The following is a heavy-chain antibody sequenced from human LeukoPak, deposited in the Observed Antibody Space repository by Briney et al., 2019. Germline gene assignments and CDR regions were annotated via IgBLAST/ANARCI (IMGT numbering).Heavy chain of an antibody. J-gene: IGHJ4*02. V-gene: IGHV3-15*01. D-gene: IGHD5-18*01. CDR2: IKSKTDGGTT. CDR1: GFTFSNAW. CDR3: TTDTPVDTAMFFDY. Sequence: GGSLRLSCAASGFTFSNAWMSWVRQAPGKGVEWVGRIKSKTDGGTTDYAAPVKGRFTISRYDSKNTLYLQMNSLKTEDRAVYYCTTDTPVDTAMFFDYWGQGTLVTVSS.